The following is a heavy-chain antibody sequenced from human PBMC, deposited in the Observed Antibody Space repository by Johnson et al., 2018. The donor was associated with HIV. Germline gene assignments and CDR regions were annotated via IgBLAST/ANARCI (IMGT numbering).Heavy chain of an antibody. D-gene: IGHD3-3*01. CDR3: AKDKFMFLENPVDAFDV. V-gene: IGHV3-30*18. Sequence: QVQLVESGGGVVQPGRSLRLSCAASGFTFRTYGMHWVRQAPGKGLEWVAVISFDGSNKYYADSVKGLFPISRDNSNNTLYLQMNSLRAEDTAVYYCAKDKFMFLENPVDAFDVWGQGTMVTFSS. CDR2: ISFDGSNK. CDR1: GFTFRTYG. J-gene: IGHJ3*01.